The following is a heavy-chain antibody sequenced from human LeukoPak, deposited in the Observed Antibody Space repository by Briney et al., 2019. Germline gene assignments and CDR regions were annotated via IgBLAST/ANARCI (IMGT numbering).Heavy chain of an antibody. Sequence: GGSLRLSCAASRFIFSNYWMSWVRQAPGKGLEWVANKKQDGSEKYYVDSVRGRFTISRDNAKKSLYLQMNSVRAEDTAVYYCARGYGYYYDNSGYDYWGQGTLVTVSS. D-gene: IGHD3-22*01. CDR2: KKQDGSEK. CDR3: ARGYGYYYDNSGYDY. CDR1: RFIFSNYW. V-gene: IGHV3-7*01. J-gene: IGHJ4*02.